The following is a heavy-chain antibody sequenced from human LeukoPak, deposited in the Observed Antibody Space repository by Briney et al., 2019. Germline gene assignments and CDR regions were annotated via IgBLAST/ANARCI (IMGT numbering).Heavy chain of an antibody. Sequence: GESLKISCKGSGYSFTSYWIGWVRQAPGQGPEWMGWINPNYGGTKYAPKFQGRVTMTRDTSITTANMELSRLTSDDTAVYYCARDTGFPFFDYWDQGSLVTVSS. V-gene: IGHV1-2*02. J-gene: IGHJ4*02. CDR3: ARDTGFPFFDY. CDR1: GYSFTSYW. CDR2: INPNYGGT.